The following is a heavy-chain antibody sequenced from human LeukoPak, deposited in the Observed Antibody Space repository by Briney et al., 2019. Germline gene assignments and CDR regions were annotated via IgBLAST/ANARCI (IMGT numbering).Heavy chain of an antibody. J-gene: IGHJ4*02. Sequence: GRSLRLSCAASGFTFSSYSMNWVRQAPGKGLEWVSSISSSSSYIYYADSVKGRFTISRDNAKNSLYLQMNSLRAEDTAVYYCARDSGYYGHPSNFDYWGQGTLVTVSS. CDR3: ARDSGYYGHPSNFDY. CDR1: GFTFSSYS. CDR2: ISSSSSYI. D-gene: IGHD3-10*01. V-gene: IGHV3-21*01.